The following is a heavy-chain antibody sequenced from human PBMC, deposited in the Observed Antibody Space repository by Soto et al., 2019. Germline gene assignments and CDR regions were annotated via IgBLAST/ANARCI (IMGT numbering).Heavy chain of an antibody. D-gene: IGHD3-3*01. Sequence: GESLNISCKGSGYNFAGYWIAWVRQMPGKGLELMGIIYPSDSDTRYRPSFQGQVTISADKSISSAYLQWSSLRASDTAMYYCARGGVSTSTFDYWGHGTPVTVSS. J-gene: IGHJ4*01. V-gene: IGHV5-51*01. CDR2: IYPSDSDT. CDR3: ARGGVSTSTFDY. CDR1: GYNFAGYW.